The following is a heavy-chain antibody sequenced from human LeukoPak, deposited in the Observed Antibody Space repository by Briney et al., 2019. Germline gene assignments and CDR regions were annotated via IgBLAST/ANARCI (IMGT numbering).Heavy chain of an antibody. V-gene: IGHV4-59*12. J-gene: IGHJ4*02. Sequence: PSETLSLTCTVSGGSISSYYWSWIRQPPGKGLEWIGYIYYSGSTYYNPSLKSRVTISVDTSKNQFSLKLSSVTAADTVVYYCARGGYSSGWLTSYYFDYWGQGTLVTVSS. CDR1: GGSISSYY. D-gene: IGHD6-19*01. CDR2: IYYSGST. CDR3: ARGGYSSGWLTSYYFDY.